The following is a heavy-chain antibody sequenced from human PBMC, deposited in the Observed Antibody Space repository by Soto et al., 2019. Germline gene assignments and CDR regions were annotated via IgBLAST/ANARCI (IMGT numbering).Heavy chain of an antibody. Sequence: SVKVSFKASGGTLRIYAISCVRQAPGQGLEWMGGIIPIFGTANYAQKFQGRVTITADESTSTAYMELSSLRSEDTAVYYCARERAGRYDSSGYYPGWFDPWGQGTLVTVSS. V-gene: IGHV1-69*13. CDR2: IIPIFGTA. CDR1: GGTLRIYA. J-gene: IGHJ5*02. D-gene: IGHD3-22*01. CDR3: ARERAGRYDSSGYYPGWFDP.